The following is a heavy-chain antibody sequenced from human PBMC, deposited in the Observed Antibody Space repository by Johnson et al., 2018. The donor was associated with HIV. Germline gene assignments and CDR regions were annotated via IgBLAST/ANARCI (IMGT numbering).Heavy chain of an antibody. V-gene: IGHV3-33*06. CDR1: GFTFSNYG. CDR2: VWYDGSNE. J-gene: IGHJ3*02. CDR3: AKASHWAFDI. Sequence: QVQLVESGGGLVQPGRSLRLSCAASGFTFSNYGMHWVRQAPGKGLDWVAVVWYDGSNEYSVDSVKGRFTISRDNSKNTLYLQMNSLRGEDTAVYYCAKASHWAFDIWGQGTMVTVPS. D-gene: IGHD1-1*01.